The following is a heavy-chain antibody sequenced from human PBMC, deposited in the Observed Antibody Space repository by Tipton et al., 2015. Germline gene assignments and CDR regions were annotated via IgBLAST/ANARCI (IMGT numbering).Heavy chain of an antibody. CDR2: IYYSGST. CDR1: GGPISGGDCY. D-gene: IGHD4-23*01. J-gene: IGHJ6*02. CDR3: VRDAVVTLFYCCGMDV. V-gene: IGHV4-30-4*01. Sequence: LRLSCTVSGGPISGGDCYWTCIRQPPGKGLEWIGYIYYSGSTYSNPSLKSRVNISVDMSKSQFSLNLTSVTAADTAVYYCVRDAVVTLFYCCGMDVSGQGAPVTVS.